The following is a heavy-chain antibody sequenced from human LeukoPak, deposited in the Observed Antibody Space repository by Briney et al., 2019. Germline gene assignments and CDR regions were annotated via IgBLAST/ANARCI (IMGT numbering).Heavy chain of an antibody. Sequence: ASVKVSCKSSGYTFTGYYMHWVRQAPGQGLEWMGWINPNSGGTNYAQKFQGRVTMTRDTSISTAYMELSRLRSDDTAVYYCARGRIVGATPPDAYAFDIWGQGTMVTVSS. CDR2: INPNSGGT. J-gene: IGHJ3*02. CDR3: ARGRIVGATPPDAYAFDI. CDR1: GYTFTGYY. V-gene: IGHV1-2*02. D-gene: IGHD1-26*01.